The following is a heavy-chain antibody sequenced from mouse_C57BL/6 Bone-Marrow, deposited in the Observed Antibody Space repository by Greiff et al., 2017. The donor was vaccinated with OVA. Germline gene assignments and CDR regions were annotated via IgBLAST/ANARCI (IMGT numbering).Heavy chain of an antibody. CDR2: IYPGDGDT. J-gene: IGHJ2*01. V-gene: IGHV1-82*01. CDR3: ARGCYGRLDY. D-gene: IGHD1-1*01. Sequence: VQLQQSGPELVKPGASVKISCKASGYAFSSSWMNWVKQRPGKGLEWIGRIYPGDGDTNYNGKFKGTATMNADKSSSTAYMQLSSLTSEDSAVYFCARGCYGRLDYWGQGTTLTVAS. CDR1: GYAFSSSW.